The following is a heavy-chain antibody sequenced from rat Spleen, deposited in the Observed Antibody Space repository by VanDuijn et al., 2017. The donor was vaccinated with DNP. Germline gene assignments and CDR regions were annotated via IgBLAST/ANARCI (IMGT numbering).Heavy chain of an antibody. D-gene: IGHD1-3*01. CDR3: ARHGRVTTVATYWYFDF. CDR2: ISTSGGST. V-gene: IGHV5-25*01. J-gene: IGHJ1*01. CDR1: GFTFSGYY. Sequence: EVQLVESGGGLVQPGRSLKLSCAASGFTFSGYYMAWVRQAPTKGLEWVATISTSGGSTFYRHSVKGRFTVSRDNAKSTLYLQMNSLRSEDTATYYCARHGRVTTVATYWYFDFWGPGTMVTVSS.